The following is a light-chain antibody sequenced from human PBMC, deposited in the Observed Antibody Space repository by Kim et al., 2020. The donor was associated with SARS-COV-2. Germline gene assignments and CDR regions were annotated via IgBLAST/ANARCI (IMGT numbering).Light chain of an antibody. CDR1: QSVSNS. Sequence: EILMTQSPATLSVSPGERATLSCRASQSVSNSLAWYQQKPGQAPRLLIYDASNRATGIPARFSGSGSGTDFTLTISSLEPEDFAVYYCQQRSNWPLTFGGGTKVDIK. CDR2: DAS. CDR3: QQRSNWPLT. J-gene: IGKJ4*01. V-gene: IGKV3-11*01.